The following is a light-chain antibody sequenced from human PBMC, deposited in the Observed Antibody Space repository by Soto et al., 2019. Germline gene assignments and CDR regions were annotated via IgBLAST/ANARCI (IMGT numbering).Light chain of an antibody. CDR1: QGISSA. J-gene: IGKJ4*01. V-gene: IGKV1-13*02. Sequence: AIQLTQSPSSLSAFVGDRVTITCRASQGISSALAWYQQTPGKAPKLLIYDASSLESGVPLRFSGSGSGTDFTLTISSLQPEDFATYYCQQFISYPPLTFGGGTKVDIK. CDR2: DAS. CDR3: QQFISYPPLT.